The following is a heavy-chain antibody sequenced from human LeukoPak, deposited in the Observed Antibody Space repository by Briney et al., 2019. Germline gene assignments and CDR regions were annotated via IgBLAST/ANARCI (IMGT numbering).Heavy chain of an antibody. V-gene: IGHV4-34*01. CDR2: INHSGST. CDR1: GGSFSGYY. J-gene: IGHJ4*02. CDR3: ARGRYYGSGSKITFDY. Sequence: PSETLSLTCAVYGGSFSGYYWSWIRQPPGKGLEWIGEINHSGSTNYNPSLKSRVTISVDTSENQFSLKLSSVTAADTAVYYCARGRYYGSGSKITFDYWGQGTLVTVSS. D-gene: IGHD3-10*01.